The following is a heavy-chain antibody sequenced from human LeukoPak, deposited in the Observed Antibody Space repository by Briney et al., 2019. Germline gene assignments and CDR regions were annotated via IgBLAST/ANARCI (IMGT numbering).Heavy chain of an antibody. CDR3: VRGPKQWLAY. CDR1: GFTFSSYS. J-gene: IGHJ4*02. D-gene: IGHD6-19*01. Sequence: GGSLRLSCAASGFTFSSYSMNWVRQAPGKGLEWVSSISSSNSYIYYADSVKGRFTISRDNAKNTLYLQMNSLRAEDTAVYYCVRGPKQWLAYWGQGTLVTVSS. CDR2: ISSSNSYI. V-gene: IGHV3-21*01.